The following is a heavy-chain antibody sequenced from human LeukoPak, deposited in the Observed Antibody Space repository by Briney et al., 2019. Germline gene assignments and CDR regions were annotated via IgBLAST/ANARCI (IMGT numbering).Heavy chain of an antibody. Sequence: GGSLRLSCAASGFTFSDYYMSWIRQAPGKGLEWVSYISSSSSTVYYSDSVKDRFTISRDNAKNSLYLQINSLRAEDTAVYYCARDRIRFCAGGSCYTGYHFDYWGQGTLVTVSS. J-gene: IGHJ4*02. V-gene: IGHV3-11*01. CDR3: ARDRIRFCAGGSCYTGYHFDY. D-gene: IGHD2-15*01. CDR1: GFTFSDYY. CDR2: ISSSSSTV.